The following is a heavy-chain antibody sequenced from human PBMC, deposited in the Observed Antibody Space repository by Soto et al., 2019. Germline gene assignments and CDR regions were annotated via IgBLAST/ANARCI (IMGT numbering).Heavy chain of an antibody. D-gene: IGHD3-16*01. CDR3: ARDRIMLTFGGGSGEWGIDS. CDR1: NGSISSGDYY. J-gene: IGHJ4*02. Sequence: SETLSLTCTVSNGSISSGDYYWSWIRQPPGKGLEWIGYIYYSGSTYYNPSLKSRVIISLDTSKNQFSLTLSSVTAADTAVYYCARDRIMLTFGGGSGEWGIDSWGQGTLVTVSS. CDR2: IYYSGST. V-gene: IGHV4-30-4*01.